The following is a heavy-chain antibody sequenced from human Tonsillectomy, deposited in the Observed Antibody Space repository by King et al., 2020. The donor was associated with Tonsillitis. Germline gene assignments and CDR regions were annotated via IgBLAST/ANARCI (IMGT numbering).Heavy chain of an antibody. CDR1: RGYY. D-gene: IGHD3-10*01. CDR2: INHSGST. V-gene: IGHV4-34*01. J-gene: IGHJ4*02. CDR3: ARGQVRGGLNFDY. Sequence: RGYYWSWIRQPPGKGLECIGEINHSGSTNYNPSLKSRVTISVDPSKNQFSLKLSSVTAADTAVYYCARGQVRGGLNFDYWCQGTLVTVSS.